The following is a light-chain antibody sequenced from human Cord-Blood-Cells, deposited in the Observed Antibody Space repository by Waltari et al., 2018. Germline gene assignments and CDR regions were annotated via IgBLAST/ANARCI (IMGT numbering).Light chain of an antibody. CDR1: QSVLYSSNNKNY. V-gene: IGKV4-1*01. Sequence: DIVMTQSPDSLAVSLGERATIHCKSSQSVLYSSNNKNYLAWYQQKPGQPPKLLIYWAATRESGGPDRVSGSGSGTDVTLTISSLQAEDGAVCDCQQYYSTPRTLGQGTKVEIK. CDR2: WAA. CDR3: QQYYSTPRT. J-gene: IGKJ1*01.